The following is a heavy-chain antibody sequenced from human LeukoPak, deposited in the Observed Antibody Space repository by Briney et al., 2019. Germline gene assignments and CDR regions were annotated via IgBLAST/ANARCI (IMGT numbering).Heavy chain of an antibody. CDR3: ARGATYYDFWSGYSHTYNWFDP. CDR1: GYTFTSYD. V-gene: IGHV1-8*01. J-gene: IGHJ5*02. CDR2: MNPNSGNT. D-gene: IGHD3-3*01. Sequence: GASVKVSCKASGYTFTSYDINWVRQATGQGLEWMGWMNPNSGNTGYAQKFQGRVTMTRNTPISTAYMELSSLRSEDTAVYYCARGATYYDFWSGYSHTYNWFDPWGQGTLVTVSS.